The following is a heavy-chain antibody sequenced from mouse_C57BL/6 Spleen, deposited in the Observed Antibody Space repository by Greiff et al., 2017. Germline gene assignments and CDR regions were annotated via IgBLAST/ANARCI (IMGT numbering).Heavy chain of an antibody. CDR1: GFSLTSYG. Sequence: VQLQESGPGLVAPSQSLSITCTVSGFSLTSYGVDWVRQSPGKGLEWLGVIWGVGSTNYNSALKSRLSISKDNSKSQVFLKMNSLQTDDTAMYYCASDGSSYRFAYWGQGTLVTVSA. V-gene: IGHV2-6*01. CDR3: ASDGSSYRFAY. J-gene: IGHJ3*01. CDR2: IWGVGST. D-gene: IGHD1-1*01.